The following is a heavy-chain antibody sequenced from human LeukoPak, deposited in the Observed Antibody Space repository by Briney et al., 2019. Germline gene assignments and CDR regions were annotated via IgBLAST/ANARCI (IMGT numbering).Heavy chain of an antibody. D-gene: IGHD1-1*01. Sequence: GGSLRLSCAASGFTFSSYAMSWVRQAPGKGLEWVSTIRGSDDSTYYADSVKGRFTISRDNSKNTLYLQMNSLRAEDTAVYYCARDFATGTTFEFDPWGQGTLVTVSS. CDR1: GFTFSSYA. J-gene: IGHJ5*02. CDR3: ARDFATGTTFEFDP. V-gene: IGHV3-23*01. CDR2: IRGSDDST.